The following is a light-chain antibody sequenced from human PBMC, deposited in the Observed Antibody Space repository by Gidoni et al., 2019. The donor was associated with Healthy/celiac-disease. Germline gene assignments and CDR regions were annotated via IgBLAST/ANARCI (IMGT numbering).Light chain of an antibody. Sequence: QSVLTQPPSVSWAPGQRVTISCTGSSSNIGAGYGVHWYQQLPRTAPKLLIYGNSNRPSGFPDRFSGSKSGTSASLAITGLQAEDEADYYCQSYDSSLSGYVVFGGGTKLTVL. CDR2: GNS. CDR1: SSNIGAGYG. CDR3: QSYDSSLSGYVV. J-gene: IGLJ2*01. V-gene: IGLV1-40*01.